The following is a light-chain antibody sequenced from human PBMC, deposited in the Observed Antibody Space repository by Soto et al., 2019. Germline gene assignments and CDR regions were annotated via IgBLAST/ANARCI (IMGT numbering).Light chain of an antibody. V-gene: IGKV2-28*01. CDR3: MQALQKPST. J-gene: IGKJ1*01. Sequence: LVVTQSPRSLPVTPGEPASMSCRASQSLHSNGINYLHWYLQKPGQSTQLLIYLGSNRASGVPDRFSGSGSGTEYTLNIRRVEAEDVGVYYCMQALQKPSTFGQGTKVDIK. CDR1: QSLHSNGINY. CDR2: LGS.